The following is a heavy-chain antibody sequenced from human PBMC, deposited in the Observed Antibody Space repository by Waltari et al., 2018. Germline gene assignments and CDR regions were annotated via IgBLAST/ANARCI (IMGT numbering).Heavy chain of an antibody. V-gene: IGHV4-39*01. CDR1: GGSIRSSSYY. J-gene: IGHJ3*02. Sequence: QLQLQESGPGLVKPSETLSLTCTVSGGSIRSSSYYWGWIRQTPGKGLEWIGSIYYSGSTYYNPSLKSRVTISVDTSKNQFSLKLSSVTAADTAVYYCARHIDYYDSSGHDAFDIWGQGTMVTVSS. CDR3: ARHIDYYDSSGHDAFDI. D-gene: IGHD3-22*01. CDR2: IYYSGST.